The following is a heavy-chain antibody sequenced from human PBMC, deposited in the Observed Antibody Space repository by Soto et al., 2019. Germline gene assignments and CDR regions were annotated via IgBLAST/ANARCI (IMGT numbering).Heavy chain of an antibody. D-gene: IGHD2-2*01. V-gene: IGHV1-69*12. CDR1: GGTFSSYA. Sequence: QVQLVQSGAEVKKTGSSVKLSCKASGGTFSSYAFSWVRQAPRQGLEWMGGIIPMFRTANYAQKFRDRVTISADDSTTTVYMELTGLKSGDTALYFCASMPSVILNSYGFVTPFDIWGQGTMVIVSS. CDR3: ASMPSVILNSYGFVTPFDI. CDR2: IIPMFRTA. J-gene: IGHJ3*02.